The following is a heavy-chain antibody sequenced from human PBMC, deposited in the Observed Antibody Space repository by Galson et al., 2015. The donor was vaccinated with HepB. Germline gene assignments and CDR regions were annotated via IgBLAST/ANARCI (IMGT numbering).Heavy chain of an antibody. D-gene: IGHD6-13*01. CDR1: GGTFSSYA. Sequence: SVKVSCKASGGTFSSYAISWVRQAPGQGLEWMGGIIPIFGTANYAQKFQGRVTITADESTSTAYMELSSLRSEDTAVYYCARGGVGIAAASSPLYYYYGMDVWGQGTTVTVSS. CDR3: ARGGVGIAAASSPLYYYYGMDV. CDR2: IIPIFGTA. J-gene: IGHJ6*02. V-gene: IGHV1-69*13.